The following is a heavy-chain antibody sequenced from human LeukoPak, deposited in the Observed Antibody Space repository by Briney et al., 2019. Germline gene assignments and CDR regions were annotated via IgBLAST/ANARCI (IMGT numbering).Heavy chain of an antibody. CDR3: ARDGNFTIFGVVIRLDY. V-gene: IGHV1-18*04. J-gene: IGHJ4*02. CDR2: ISAYNGNT. D-gene: IGHD3-3*01. CDR1: GYTFTGYY. Sequence: ASVKVSCKASGYTFTGYYMHWVRQAPGQGLEWMGWISAYNGNTNYAQKLQGRVTMTTDTSTSTAYMELRSLRSDDTAVYYCARDGNFTIFGVVIRLDYWGQGTLVTVSS.